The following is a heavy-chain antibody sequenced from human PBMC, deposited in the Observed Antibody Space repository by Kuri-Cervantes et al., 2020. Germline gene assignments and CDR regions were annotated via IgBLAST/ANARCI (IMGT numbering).Heavy chain of an antibody. CDR3: ARDSSGYYYFDF. J-gene: IGHJ4*02. V-gene: IGHV1-69*06. CDR2: IIPIFGTA. Sequence: SVKVSCKASGGTFSSYAISWVRQAPGQGLEWMGGIIPIFGTANYAQKFQGRVTITADKSTSTAYMELSSLRSEDTAVYYCARDSSGYYYFDFWGQGTLVTVSS. CDR1: GGTFSSYA. D-gene: IGHD6-25*01.